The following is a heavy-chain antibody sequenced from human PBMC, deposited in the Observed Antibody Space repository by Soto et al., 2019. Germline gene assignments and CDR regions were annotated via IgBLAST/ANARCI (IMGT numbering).Heavy chain of an antibody. Sequence: EVQLVESGGGLVQPGGSLRLSCAASGFTFSSYWMSWVRQAPGKGLEWVANIKQNGSEKYYVDSVKGRFTISRDNAKNSLYLQMNSLRAEDTPVYYCARVTPAGTPVYWGQGTLVTVSS. D-gene: IGHD2-15*01. CDR1: GFTFSSYW. CDR3: ARVTPAGTPVY. CDR2: IKQNGSEK. J-gene: IGHJ4*02. V-gene: IGHV3-7*01.